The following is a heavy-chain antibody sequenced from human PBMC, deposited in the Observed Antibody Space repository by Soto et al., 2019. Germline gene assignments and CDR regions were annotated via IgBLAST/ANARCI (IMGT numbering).Heavy chain of an antibody. CDR2: ISSSSSTI. J-gene: IGHJ3*02. V-gene: IGHV3-48*02. CDR1: GFTFSSYG. D-gene: IGHD3-10*01. Sequence: GGSLRLSCAASGFTFSSYGMHWVRQAPGKGLEWVSYISSSSSTIYYADSVKGRFTISRDNAKNSLYLQMNSLRDEDTAVYYCARARGYYYATPGAFDIWGQGTMVTVSS. CDR3: ARARGYYYATPGAFDI.